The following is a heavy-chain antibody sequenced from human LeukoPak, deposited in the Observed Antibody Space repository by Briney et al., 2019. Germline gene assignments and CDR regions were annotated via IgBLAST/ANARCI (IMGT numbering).Heavy chain of an antibody. Sequence: SETLSLTCAVYGGSFSGYYWSWIRQPPGKGLEWIGEINHSGSTNYNPSLKSRVTISVDTSKNQFSLKLSSVTAADTAVYYCARGQFAYYYDSSGYYYDYWGQGTLVTVSS. CDR1: GGSFSGYY. CDR3: ARGQFAYYYDSSGYYYDY. CDR2: INHSGST. J-gene: IGHJ4*02. V-gene: IGHV4-34*01. D-gene: IGHD3-22*01.